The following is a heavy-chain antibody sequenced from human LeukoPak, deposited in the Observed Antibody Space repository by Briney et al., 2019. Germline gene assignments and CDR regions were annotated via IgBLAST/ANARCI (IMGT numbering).Heavy chain of an antibody. Sequence: GASVKLSCKASGDSFTSYYMHWVRQAPGQGLEWLGIINPSGGSTSYTQKFQGRVTMTRDTSTSTLYMELSSLRSEDTAVYYGARGATPVAGAGPYYYYGMDVWGQGTTVTVSS. CDR1: GDSFTSYY. J-gene: IGHJ6*02. CDR2: INPSGGST. CDR3: ARGATPVAGAGPYYYYGMDV. V-gene: IGHV1-46*01. D-gene: IGHD6-19*01.